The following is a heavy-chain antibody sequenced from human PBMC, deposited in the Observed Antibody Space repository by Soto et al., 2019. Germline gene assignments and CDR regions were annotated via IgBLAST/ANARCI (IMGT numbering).Heavy chain of an antibody. Sequence: QVQLQESGPGLVKPSETLSLNCTVSGGPISSYYWSWIRQSPGKGLEWIGYIYYSGSTNYNPSLKSEVPIPVARSNNQFSLWLSSVTAAHRAVYYCGGGSSGWPPRLDYWGQGTLVTVSS. J-gene: IGHJ4*02. CDR2: IYYSGST. V-gene: IGHV4-59*01. CDR3: GGGSSGWPPRLDY. CDR1: GGPISSYY. D-gene: IGHD6-19*01.